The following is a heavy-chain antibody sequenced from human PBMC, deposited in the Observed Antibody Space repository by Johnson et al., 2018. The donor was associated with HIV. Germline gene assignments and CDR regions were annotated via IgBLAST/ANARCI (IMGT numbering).Heavy chain of an antibody. Sequence: VKLLESGGGLVQPGGSLRLSCEASGFTFISYWMHWVRQAPGKGLMWVSRINFDGTSTTYADSVKGRFSVSRDNVKDTLYLQMNNLRAEDTAVYYCTTTPTMVRGVDVWGQGTMVTVSS. CDR2: INFDGTST. V-gene: IGHV3-74*02. J-gene: IGHJ3*01. D-gene: IGHD3-10*01. CDR1: GFTFISYW. CDR3: TTTPTMVRGVDV.